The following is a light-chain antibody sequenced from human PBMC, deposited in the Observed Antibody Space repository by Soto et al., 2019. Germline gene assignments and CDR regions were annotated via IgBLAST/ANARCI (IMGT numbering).Light chain of an antibody. CDR2: EVN. Sequence: QSALTQPASVSGSPGQSVTISCTGTRSNVESYNFVSWYQQYPGKAPKYLIYEVNQRPSWISDRFSGSKSGKTASLTISGLQADDEAYDYCCSYAGNQTVVFGGGTQLTVL. CDR3: CSYAGNQTVV. J-gene: IGLJ2*01. CDR1: RSNVESYNF. V-gene: IGLV2-23*02.